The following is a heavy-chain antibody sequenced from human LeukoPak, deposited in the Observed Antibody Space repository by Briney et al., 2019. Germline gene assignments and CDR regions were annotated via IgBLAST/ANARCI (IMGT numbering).Heavy chain of an antibody. Sequence: GGSLRLSCAASGFAFSGYSLNWVRQAPGKGLEWVSSISSISTYIYYADSVKGRFTISRDNAKNSVYLQMNSLRAEDTAVYHCAKEGYYGSGSFPDSWGQGTLVTVSS. D-gene: IGHD3-10*01. J-gene: IGHJ4*02. CDR2: ISSISTYI. V-gene: IGHV3-21*06. CDR3: AKEGYYGSGSFPDS. CDR1: GFAFSGYS.